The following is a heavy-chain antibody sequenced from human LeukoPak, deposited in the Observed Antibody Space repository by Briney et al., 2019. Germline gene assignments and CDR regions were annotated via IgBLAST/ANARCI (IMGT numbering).Heavy chain of an antibody. Sequence: GESLKISCKGSGYSFTSYWISWVRQMPGKGLEWMGIIYPGDSDTRYSPSFQGQVTISADKSISTAYLQWSSLKASDTAMYYCARAGYSSSWDDAFDIWGQGTMVTVSS. CDR1: GYSFTSYW. CDR3: ARAGYSSSWDDAFDI. D-gene: IGHD6-13*01. V-gene: IGHV5-51*01. CDR2: IYPGDSDT. J-gene: IGHJ3*02.